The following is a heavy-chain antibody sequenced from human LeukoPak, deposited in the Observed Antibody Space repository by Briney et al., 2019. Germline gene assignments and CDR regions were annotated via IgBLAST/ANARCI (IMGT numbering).Heavy chain of an antibody. CDR1: GGSISSSSYY. CDR3: ARVFDYGSGTDNWFDP. Sequence: KSSETLSLTCTVSGGSISSSSYYWGWIRQPPGKGLEWIGSIYYSGSTYYNPSLKSRVTISVDTSKNQFSLKLSSVTAADTAVYYCARVFDYGSGTDNWFDPWGQGTLVTVSS. CDR2: IYYSGST. V-gene: IGHV4-39*07. J-gene: IGHJ5*02. D-gene: IGHD3-10*01.